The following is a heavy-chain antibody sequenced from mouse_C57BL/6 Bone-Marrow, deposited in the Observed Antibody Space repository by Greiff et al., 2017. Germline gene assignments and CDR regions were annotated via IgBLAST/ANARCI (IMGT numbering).Heavy chain of an antibody. CDR2: IRNKANGYTT. V-gene: IGHV7-3*01. CDR1: GFTFTDYY. CDR3: ARSLRFTTDWDVDV. Sequence: EVQLVESGGGLVQPGGSLSLSCAASGFTFTDYYISWVRQPPGKALEWLGFIRNKANGYTTEYSASVKGRFTISRDNSQSILYLQMNALRAEDSATYYCARSLRFTTDWDVDVWGTGTTVTVSS. D-gene: IGHD1-1*01. J-gene: IGHJ1*03.